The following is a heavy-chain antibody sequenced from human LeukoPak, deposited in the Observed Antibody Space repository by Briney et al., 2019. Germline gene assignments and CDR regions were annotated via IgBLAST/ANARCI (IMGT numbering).Heavy chain of an antibody. CDR2: INSSGGGT. J-gene: IGHJ5*02. CDR1: GYTFTNYY. D-gene: IGHD4-23*01. Sequence: ASVKVSCKASGYTFTNYYIYWVRQAPGQGLEWMGIINSSGGGTSYAQKFQGRVTMTADKSTSTAYMELSSLRSEDTAVYYCARGSMTTVVTENWFDPWGQGTLVTVSS. V-gene: IGHV1-46*01. CDR3: ARGSMTTVVTENWFDP.